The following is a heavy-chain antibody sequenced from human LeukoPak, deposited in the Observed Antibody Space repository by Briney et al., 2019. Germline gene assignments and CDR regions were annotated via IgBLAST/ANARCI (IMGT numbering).Heavy chain of an antibody. J-gene: IGHJ3*02. Sequence: SETLSLTCAVYGGSFSGYYWSWIRQHPGKGLEWIGYIYYSGSTYYNPSLKSRVTISVDTSKNQFSLKLSSVTAADTAVYYCARGSYDSSGYSPPFDAFDIWGQGTMVTVSS. D-gene: IGHD3-22*01. V-gene: IGHV4-31*11. CDR1: GGSFSGYY. CDR3: ARGSYDSSGYSPPFDAFDI. CDR2: IYYSGST.